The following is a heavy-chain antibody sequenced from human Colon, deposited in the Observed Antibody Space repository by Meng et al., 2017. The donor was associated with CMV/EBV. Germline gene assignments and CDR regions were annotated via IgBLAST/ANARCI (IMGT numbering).Heavy chain of an antibody. CDR1: GGAFSEFY. CDR3: AGGSYQAWELLHY. J-gene: IGHJ4*02. Sequence: QVLLPQWGAGLLKPSEALSVTCAGYGGAFSEFYWSWIRHPPGRGLEWIGEIRHSGSTSYSYNAARKSRVTISIDTSKNQFSLELTSVTAADTAVDYWAGGSYQAWELLHYWGQGTLVTVSS. CDR2: IRHSGSTSY. D-gene: IGHD1-26*01. V-gene: IGHV4-34*01.